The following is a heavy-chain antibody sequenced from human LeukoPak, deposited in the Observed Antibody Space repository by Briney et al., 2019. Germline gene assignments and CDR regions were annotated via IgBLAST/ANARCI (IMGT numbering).Heavy chain of an antibody. V-gene: IGHV3-30*02. CDR1: GFTFSSYG. Sequence: PGGSLRLSCAASGFTFSSYGMHWVRQAPGKGLEWVAFIRYDGSDKNYADSVKGRFTISRDNSKNTLYLQMNSLRAEDTAVYYCARPTWGGVNAFDIWGQGTMVTVSS. CDR2: IRYDGSDK. CDR3: ARPTWGGVNAFDI. J-gene: IGHJ3*02. D-gene: IGHD3-16*01.